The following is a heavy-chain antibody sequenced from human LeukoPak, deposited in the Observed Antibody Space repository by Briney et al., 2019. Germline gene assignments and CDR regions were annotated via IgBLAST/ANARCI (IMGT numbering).Heavy chain of an antibody. J-gene: IGHJ5*02. D-gene: IGHD6-6*01. CDR1: GYSFTDYW. Sequence: GESLKISCKGSGYSFTDYWITWVRQIPGQGLEWMGRIDPSDSYTNYSPSFQGHVTISADKSISTVYLQWSRLKASDTAMYYCARRRSDSSVSWFDPWGQGTLVTASS. V-gene: IGHV5-10-1*01. CDR3: ARRRSDSSVSWFDP. CDR2: IDPSDSYT.